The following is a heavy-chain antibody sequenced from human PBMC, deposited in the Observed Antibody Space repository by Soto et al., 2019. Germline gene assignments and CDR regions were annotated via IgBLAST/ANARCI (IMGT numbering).Heavy chain of an antibody. CDR2: INPSAGST. V-gene: IGHV1-46*03. Sequence: ASVKVSCKASGGTFSSYAISWVRQAPGQGLEWMGVINPSAGSTNYAQKFQGRVTMTRDTSTSTVYMELSSLTSADTAMYYCTRGSIAAIGSPNPCYFDNWGQGTLVTVSS. D-gene: IGHD6-13*01. CDR1: GGTFSSYA. J-gene: IGHJ4*02. CDR3: TRGSIAAIGSPNPCYFDN.